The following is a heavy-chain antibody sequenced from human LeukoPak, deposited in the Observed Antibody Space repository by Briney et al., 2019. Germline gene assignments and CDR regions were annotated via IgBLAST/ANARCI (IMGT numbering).Heavy chain of an antibody. D-gene: IGHD3-22*01. J-gene: IGHJ4*02. CDR1: GGTFSSYA. V-gene: IGHV1-69*04. CDR2: IIPILGIA. Sequence: SVKVSCKASGGTFSSYAISWVRQAPGQGLEWMGRIIPILGIANYAQKFQGRVTITADKSTSTAYMELSSLRSEDTAVYYCARDLGVYYDSSGPFDYWGRGTLVTVSS. CDR3: ARDLGVYYDSSGPFDY.